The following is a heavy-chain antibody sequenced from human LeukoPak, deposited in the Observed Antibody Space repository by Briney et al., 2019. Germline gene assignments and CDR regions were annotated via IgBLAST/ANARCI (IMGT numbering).Heavy chain of an antibody. V-gene: IGHV3-74*01. CDR1: GFTFSSYW. CDR3: ARVTITGTD. J-gene: IGHJ4*02. Sequence: QLGGSLRLSCAPSGFTFSSYWMHWVRQAPGKGLVWVSRINSDGSSTNYADSVMGRFTISRDNAKNTLYLQMNSLRAEDTALYYCARVTITGTDWGQGTLVTVSS. CDR2: INSDGSST. D-gene: IGHD1-20*01.